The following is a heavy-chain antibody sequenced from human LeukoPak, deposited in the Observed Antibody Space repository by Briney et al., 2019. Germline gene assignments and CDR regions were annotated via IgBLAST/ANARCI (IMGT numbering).Heavy chain of an antibody. CDR1: GFTFSTYE. CDR2: ISNSCITI. V-gene: IGHV3-48*03. D-gene: IGHD1-26*01. Sequence: GGSLRLSCAVSGFTFSTYEMNWVRQAPGKGLERVSYISNSCITIYYADYMKGRFLISRDNAKNSLYLQMNSLRAEDTAVYYCARYSGSSRQYFDCWGQGTLVTVSS. J-gene: IGHJ4*02. CDR3: ARYSGSSRQYFDC.